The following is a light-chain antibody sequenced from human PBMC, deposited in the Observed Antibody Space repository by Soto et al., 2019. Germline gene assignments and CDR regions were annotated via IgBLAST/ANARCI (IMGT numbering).Light chain of an antibody. J-gene: IGKJ4*01. CDR3: QHYKTWPLS. CDR1: QGVGST. V-gene: IGKV3-15*01. CDR2: DAS. Sequence: ELVLTQSPATLSLSPGERATLSCRASQGVGSTLAWYQQAPGQAPRLLIYDASTRATGIPARFSGDGSGTEFTLTISSLQSDDIAVYYCQHYKTWPLSFGGGTRVEI.